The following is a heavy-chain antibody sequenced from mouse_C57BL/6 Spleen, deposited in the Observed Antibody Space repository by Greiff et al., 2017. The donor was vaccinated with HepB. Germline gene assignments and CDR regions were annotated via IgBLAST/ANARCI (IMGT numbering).Heavy chain of an antibody. CDR2: IYPSDSET. V-gene: IGHV1-61*01. CDR3: ARSDYRGYYFDY. CDR1: GYTFTSYW. Sequence: QVQLKQPGAELVRPGSSVKLSCKASGYTFTSYWMDWVKQRPGQGLEWIGNIYPSDSETHYNQKFKDKATLTVDKSSSTAYMQLSSLTSEDSAVYYCARSDYRGYYFDYWGQGTTLTVSS. D-gene: IGHD2-14*01. J-gene: IGHJ2*01.